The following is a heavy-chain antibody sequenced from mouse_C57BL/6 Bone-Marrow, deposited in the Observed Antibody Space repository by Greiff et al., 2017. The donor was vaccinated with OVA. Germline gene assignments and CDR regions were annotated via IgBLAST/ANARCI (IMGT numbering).Heavy chain of an antibody. V-gene: IGHV1-19*01. D-gene: IGHD2-3*01. CDR3: GSPDGYYAAWFAY. Sequence: VQLQQSGPVLVKPGASVKMSCKASGYTFTDYYMNWVKQSHGKSLEWIGVINPYNGGTSYNQKFKGKATLTVDKSSSTAYMGLNSLTSEDSAVYYCGSPDGYYAAWFAYWGQGTLVTVSA. J-gene: IGHJ3*01. CDR1: GYTFTDYY. CDR2: INPYNGGT.